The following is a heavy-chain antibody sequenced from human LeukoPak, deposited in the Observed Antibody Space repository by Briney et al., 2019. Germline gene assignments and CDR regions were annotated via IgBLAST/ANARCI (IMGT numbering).Heavy chain of an antibody. J-gene: IGHJ4*02. D-gene: IGHD5-24*01. CDR2: ISSGSTT. CDR3: ATIRRDGYNNVDY. V-gene: IGHV3-48*03. Sequence: GGSLRLSCAAAGFTFSSCEMNWVRRAPGKGLEWVSYISSGSTTYYADSVKGRFTISRDNAKGSLYLQMNSLRAEDTAVYYCATIRRDGYNNVDYWGQGTLVTVSS. CDR1: GFTFSSCE.